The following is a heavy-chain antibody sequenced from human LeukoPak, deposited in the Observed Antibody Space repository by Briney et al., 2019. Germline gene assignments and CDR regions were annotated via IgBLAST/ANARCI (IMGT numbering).Heavy chain of an antibody. CDR2: INASGGSA. Sequence: ASVKVSFKASGYTFTTYYMYWVRQAPGQGVERMGLINASGGSASYAQKFHGRVTITTDTSTNTVYMELSTLRSEDTAVYYCARGYCSGGSCANFDYWGQGTLVTVSS. J-gene: IGHJ4*02. CDR1: GYTFTTYY. D-gene: IGHD2-15*01. V-gene: IGHV1-46*01. CDR3: ARGYCSGGSCANFDY.